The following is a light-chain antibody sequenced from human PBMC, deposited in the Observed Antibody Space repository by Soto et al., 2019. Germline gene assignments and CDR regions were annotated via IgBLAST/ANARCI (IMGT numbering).Light chain of an antibody. Sequence: QAVVTQPPSVSGAPGQRVTISCTGSSSNIGAGYDVHWYQQIPGTAPKLLIYGNTNRPSGVPDRFSGSKSATSASLAITGLQAEDEADYYCQSYDNSLSGHYVFGTGTKVTVL. CDR2: GNT. CDR3: QSYDNSLSGHYV. V-gene: IGLV1-40*01. J-gene: IGLJ1*01. CDR1: SSNIGAGYD.